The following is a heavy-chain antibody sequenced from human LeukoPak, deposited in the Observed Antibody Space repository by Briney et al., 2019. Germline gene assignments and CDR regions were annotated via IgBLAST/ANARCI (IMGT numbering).Heavy chain of an antibody. V-gene: IGHV3-66*01. D-gene: IGHD3-22*01. CDR3: ARGHDSRGSLPYYFDY. CDR2: IYSGGST. CDR1: GFTFSSNY. J-gene: IGHJ4*02. Sequence: PGGSLRLSCAASGFTFSSNYMSWVRQAPGKGLEWVSIIYSGGSTYYADSVKGKFTISRDNSKNTLYLQMNSLSAEDTAVYYCARGHDSRGSLPYYFDYWGQGTLVTVSS.